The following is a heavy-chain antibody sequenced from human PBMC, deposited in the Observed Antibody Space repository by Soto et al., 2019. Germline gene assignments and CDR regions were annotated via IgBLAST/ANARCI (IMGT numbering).Heavy chain of an antibody. D-gene: IGHD6-13*01. CDR2: ISAYNGNT. V-gene: IGHV1-18*01. CDR3: AREIGYSSRGDY. J-gene: IGHJ4*02. Sequence: QVQLVQSGAEVKKPGASVKVSCKASGYTFTSYGISWVRQAPGQGLEWMGWISAYNGNTNYAQKLQGRVTMTTDTSTSPAYMGLRSLRCDETAVYYCAREIGYSSRGDYGGQGTLVTVSS. CDR1: GYTFTSYG.